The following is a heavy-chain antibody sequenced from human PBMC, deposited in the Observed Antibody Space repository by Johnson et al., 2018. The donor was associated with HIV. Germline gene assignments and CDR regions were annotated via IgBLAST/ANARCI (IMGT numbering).Heavy chain of an antibody. Sequence: MQLVESGGGLVQPGGSLRLSCEASGFTFSSYWMSWVRQAPGKGLEWVANIKQDGSEKYYVASVEGRFTISRDNTKSSLFLQMNSLRGEDTAVYYCANNWGTAGGAFDIGGQGTTVTVSS. J-gene: IGHJ3*02. CDR2: IKQDGSEK. CDR3: ANNWGTAGGAFDI. D-gene: IGHD1-1*01. V-gene: IGHV3-7*01. CDR1: GFTFSSYW.